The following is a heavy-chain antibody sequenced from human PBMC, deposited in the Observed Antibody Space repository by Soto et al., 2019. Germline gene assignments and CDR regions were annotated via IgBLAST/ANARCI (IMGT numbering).Heavy chain of an antibody. CDR1: GYTFTSYF. CDR2: FDPSGVAT. Sequence: VASVKVSCKASGYTFTSYFIHWVRQAPGQGLEWMGVFDPSGVATNSAQKFQGRLTMTRDTSTSTVYMDLTSLGSDGTALYYCARVSRGAFDIWGQGTLVTVSS. CDR3: ARVSRGAFDI. V-gene: IGHV1-46*01. J-gene: IGHJ3*02.